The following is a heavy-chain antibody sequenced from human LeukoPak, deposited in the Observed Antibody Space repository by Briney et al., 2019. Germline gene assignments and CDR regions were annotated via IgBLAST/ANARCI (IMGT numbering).Heavy chain of an antibody. CDR3: ARDPYYYDSSGYNVRFDY. CDR1: GFTFSSYA. CDR2: IKQDGSEK. V-gene: IGHV3-7*01. Sequence: GGSLRLSCAASGFTFSSYAMSWVRQAPGKGLEWVANIKQDGSEKYYVDSVKGRFTISRDNAKNSLYLQMNSLRAEDTAVYYCARDPYYYDSSGYNVRFDYWGQGTRVTVSS. D-gene: IGHD3-22*01. J-gene: IGHJ4*02.